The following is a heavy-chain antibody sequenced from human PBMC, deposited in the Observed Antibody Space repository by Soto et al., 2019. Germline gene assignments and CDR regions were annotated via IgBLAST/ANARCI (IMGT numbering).Heavy chain of an antibody. J-gene: IGHJ4*02. V-gene: IGHV3-23*01. CDR1: GFTFSSYG. D-gene: IGHD6-6*01. Sequence: GGSLRLSCEASGFTFSSYGMTWVRRAPGKGLEWVSAISGSGGSTFYADSLGGRFTISRDNSKNILYLEMKSLRAGDTAMYYCAKTSSASGRECPGHWGQGAQVTVSS. CDR3: AKTSSASGRECPGH. CDR2: ISGSGGST.